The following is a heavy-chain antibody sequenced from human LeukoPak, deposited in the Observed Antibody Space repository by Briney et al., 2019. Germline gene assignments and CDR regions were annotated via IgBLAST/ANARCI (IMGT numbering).Heavy chain of an antibody. Sequence: SETLSLTCTVSGGSISSHYWSWIRQPPGKGLEWIGYIYYSGSTNYNPSLKSRVTISVDTSKNQFSLKLSSVTAADTAVYYCARSSSGYYYYYYYGMDVWGQGTTVTVSS. V-gene: IGHV4-59*11. CDR1: GGSISSHY. J-gene: IGHJ6*02. D-gene: IGHD3-22*01. CDR3: ARSSSGYYYYYYYGMDV. CDR2: IYYSGST.